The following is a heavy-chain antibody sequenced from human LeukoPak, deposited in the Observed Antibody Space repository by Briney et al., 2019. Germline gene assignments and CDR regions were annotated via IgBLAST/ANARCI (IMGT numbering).Heavy chain of an antibody. CDR2: IIPIFGTA. D-gene: IGHD5-18*01. V-gene: IGHV1-69*05. CDR3: ARAGQLRYYMDV. J-gene: IGHJ6*03. Sequence: SVKVSCKASGGTFSSYAISWVRQAAGQGLEWMGGIIPIFGTANYAQKFQGRVTITTDDSPSTASMELSSLRSEDTAVYYCARAGQLRYYMDVWGKGTTVTVSS. CDR1: GGTFSSYA.